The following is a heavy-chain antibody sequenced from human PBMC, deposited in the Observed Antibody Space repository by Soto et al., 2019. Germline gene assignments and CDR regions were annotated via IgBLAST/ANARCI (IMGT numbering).Heavy chain of an antibody. J-gene: IGHJ6*02. CDR3: ARDLILRTGSGMDV. V-gene: IGHV4-30-2*05. CDR2: IYYSGST. Sequence: PSETLSLTCAVSGGSISSGGYSWSWIRQPPGKGLEWIGYIYYSGSTYYNPSLKSRVTVSVDTSKNQFSLKLSSVTAADTAVYYCARDLILRTGSGMDVWGQGTTVTVSS. D-gene: IGHD4-17*01. CDR1: GGSISSGGYS.